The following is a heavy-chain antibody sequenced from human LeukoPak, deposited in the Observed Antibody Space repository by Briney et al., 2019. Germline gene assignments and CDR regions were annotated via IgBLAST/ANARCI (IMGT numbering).Heavy chain of an antibody. Sequence: GASVKVSCKASGYTFTSYDINWVRQATGQGLEWMGWMNPNSGNTGYAQKFQGRVTITRNTSISTAYMELSSLRSEDTAVYYCARGRSGRLWGRGYYYMDVWGKGTTVTISS. CDR2: MNPNSGNT. V-gene: IGHV1-8*03. J-gene: IGHJ6*03. D-gene: IGHD3-16*01. CDR1: GYTFTSYD. CDR3: ARGRSGRLWGRGYYYMDV.